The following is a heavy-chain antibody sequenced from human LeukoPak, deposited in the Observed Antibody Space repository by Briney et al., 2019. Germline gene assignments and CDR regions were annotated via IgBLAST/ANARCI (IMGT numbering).Heavy chain of an antibody. V-gene: IGHV3-23*01. D-gene: IGHD6-19*01. CDR1: GFTVSTYA. CDR3: AKDQGDYRRGWSIFDY. J-gene: IGHJ4*02. Sequence: PGVSLRLSCAASGFTVSTYAMSWVRQAPGKGREGVSGISGSGGRTYYADSVKGRFTISRNNSKNTLYLQMNRLRAEDTAVYYCAKDQGDYRRGWSIFDYWGQGSLVTVSS. CDR2: ISGSGGRT.